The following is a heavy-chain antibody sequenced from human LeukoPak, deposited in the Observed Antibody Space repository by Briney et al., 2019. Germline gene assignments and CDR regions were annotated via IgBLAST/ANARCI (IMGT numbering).Heavy chain of an antibody. V-gene: IGHV1-18*01. CDR2: ISAYNGNT. D-gene: IGHD3-10*01. CDR1: GYTFTSYG. Sequence: ASVKVSCKASGYTFTSYGISWVRQAPGQGLEWMGWISAYNGNTNYAQKFQGRVTMTRDTSISTAYMELSRLRSDDTAVYYCARVAPPPDYGSGSRYYYYMDVWGKGTTVTISS. J-gene: IGHJ6*03. CDR3: ARVAPPPDYGSGSRYYYYMDV.